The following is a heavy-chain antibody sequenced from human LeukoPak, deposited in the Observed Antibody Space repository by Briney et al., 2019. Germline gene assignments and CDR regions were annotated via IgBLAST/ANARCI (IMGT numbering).Heavy chain of an antibody. CDR3: AKDRADYYGSGSYLSH. D-gene: IGHD3-10*01. J-gene: IGHJ4*02. CDR1: GFTFSSYS. Sequence: GGSLRLSCAASGFTFSSYSMNWVRQAPGKGLEWVSAISGSGGSTYYADSVKGRFTISRDNSKNTLYLQMNSLRAEDTAVYYCAKDRADYYGSGSYLSHWGQGTLVTVSS. CDR2: ISGSGGST. V-gene: IGHV3-23*01.